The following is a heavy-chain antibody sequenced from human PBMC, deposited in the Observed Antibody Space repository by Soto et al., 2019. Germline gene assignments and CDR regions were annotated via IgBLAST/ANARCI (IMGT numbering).Heavy chain of an antibody. V-gene: IGHV4-34*01. CDR1: GGSFSGYY. Sequence: QVQLQQWGAGLLKPSETLSLTCAVYGGSFSGYYWSWIRQPPGKGLEWIGEINHSGSTNYNPSLKSRVTISVDTSKNQFSLKLSSVTAADTAVYYCADILTSSQREGGTEYFQHWGQGTLVTVSS. CDR2: INHSGST. J-gene: IGHJ1*01. CDR3: ADILTSSQREGGTEYFQH. D-gene: IGHD3-9*01.